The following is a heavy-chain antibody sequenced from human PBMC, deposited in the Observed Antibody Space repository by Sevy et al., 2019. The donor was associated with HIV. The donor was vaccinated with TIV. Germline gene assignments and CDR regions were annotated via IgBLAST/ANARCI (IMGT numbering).Heavy chain of an antibody. CDR2: IYYDGRSK. J-gene: IGHJ4*02. D-gene: IGHD6-19*01. V-gene: IGHV3-33*01. CDR1: GFTFRSFD. CDR3: ARDLGSCWFPLDY. Sequence: GGSLRLSCAASGFTFRSFDMHWVRQAPGKGPEWVALIYYDGRSKYYADSVKGRFTISRDNSDNTLYLQMNNLGAEDTAVYYCARDLGSCWFPLDYRGQGTLVTVSS.